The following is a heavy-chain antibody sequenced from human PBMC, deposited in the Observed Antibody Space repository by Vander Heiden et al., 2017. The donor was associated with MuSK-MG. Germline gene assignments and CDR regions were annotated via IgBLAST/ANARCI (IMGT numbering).Heavy chain of an antibody. CDR2: IHYSGYT. CDR3: ARDRDSTSRHGIAY. CDR1: GDSISSTSYY. V-gene: IGHV4-39*07. Sequence: QLQLQESGPGLVKPSETLSLTCTVSGDSISSTSYYWGWIRQPPGKGLEWIGNIHYSGYTYYNPSLKSRVTISVDTSKNQFSLKLRSVSAADTAVYYCARDRDSTSRHGIAYWGQGTLVTVSS. J-gene: IGHJ4*02. D-gene: IGHD2-2*01.